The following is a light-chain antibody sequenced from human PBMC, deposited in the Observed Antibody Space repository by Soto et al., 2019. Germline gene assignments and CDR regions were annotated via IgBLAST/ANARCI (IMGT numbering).Light chain of an antibody. Sequence: QSAPTQPPSASGSPGQSATISCTGTSSDVGGYNYVSWYQQYPGKAPKLMIYEVSQRPSGVPDRFSGSKSGNTASLTVSGLQAEDEADYYCSSYAGSSTLVFGGGTKLTVL. J-gene: IGLJ2*01. CDR1: SSDVGGYNY. CDR3: SSYAGSSTLV. V-gene: IGLV2-8*01. CDR2: EVS.